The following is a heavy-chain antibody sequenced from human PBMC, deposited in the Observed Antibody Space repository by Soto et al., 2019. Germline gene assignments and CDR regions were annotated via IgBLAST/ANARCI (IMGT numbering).Heavy chain of an antibody. CDR1: GFTDSSNY. J-gene: IGHJ4*02. CDR3: ARRGYSYGGGYCNC. CDR2: IYSGGSA. V-gene: IGHV3-66*01. D-gene: IGHD5-18*01. Sequence: EGTLRLSCAASGFTDSSNYMSWVRQAPRKGLEWVSVIYSGGSAYYADSVKGRFTISRDNSKNTLYLQMNSLRAEDTAVYYCARRGYSYGGGYCNCWGQGTLVIVSS.